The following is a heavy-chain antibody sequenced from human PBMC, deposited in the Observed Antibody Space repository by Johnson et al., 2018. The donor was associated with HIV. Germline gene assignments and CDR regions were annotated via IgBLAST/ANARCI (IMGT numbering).Heavy chain of an antibody. J-gene: IGHJ3*02. CDR1: GFTFSSYA. D-gene: IGHD3-3*01. CDR3: AREGYYNFWSGADAFDI. V-gene: IGHV3-30-3*01. CDR2: ISYDGSNK. Sequence: QMQLVESGGGVVQPGRSLRLSCAASGFTFSSYAMHWVRQAPGKGLEWVAVISYDGSNKYYADSVKGRFTISRDNSKNTLYLQMNSLRAEDTAVYYCAREGYYNFWSGADAFDIWGQGTMVTVSS.